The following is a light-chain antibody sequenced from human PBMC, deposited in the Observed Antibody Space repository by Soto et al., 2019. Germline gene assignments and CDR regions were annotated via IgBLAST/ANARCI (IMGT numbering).Light chain of an antibody. Sequence: EIVLTQSPGTQTLSPRESHTLSCRASQSVSSSSLTWYQQKPGQAPRLLIYGASTRATGIPDRFSGSGSGTDFSLTISRLEPEDFAVYYCLQFDISPLYTVGQGTKVDIK. CDR3: LQFDISPLYT. CDR1: QSVSSSS. V-gene: IGKV3-20*01. J-gene: IGKJ2*01. CDR2: GAS.